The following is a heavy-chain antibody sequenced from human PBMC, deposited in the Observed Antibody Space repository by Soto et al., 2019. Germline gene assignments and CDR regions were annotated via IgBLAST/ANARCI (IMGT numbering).Heavy chain of an antibody. CDR2: VIPMSGSS. Sequence: QVQLVQSGAEVKKPGSSVKVSCKASGGTFSTYVISWVRQAPGQGLEWMGRVIPMSGSSNYAQKFQGRVTITADKDTSIAYMEVRSLRSEDTAVYYCARGRPRSGPPFYYYGLDVWGQGTTAIVSS. CDR3: ARGRPRSGPPFYYYGLDV. D-gene: IGHD1-26*01. V-gene: IGHV1-69*06. J-gene: IGHJ6*02. CDR1: GGTFSTYV.